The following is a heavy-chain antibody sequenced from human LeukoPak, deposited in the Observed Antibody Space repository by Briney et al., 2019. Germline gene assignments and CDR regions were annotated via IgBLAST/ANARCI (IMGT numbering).Heavy chain of an antibody. Sequence: SVKVSCKASGGTFSSYAISWVRQAPGQGLEWMGGIIPIFGTANYAQKFQGRVTITSDESTSTAYMELSSLRSEDTAVYYCAREGCSSTSCNFNWFDPWGQGTLVTVSS. D-gene: IGHD2-2*01. CDR2: IIPIFGTA. J-gene: IGHJ5*02. CDR3: AREGCSSTSCNFNWFDP. CDR1: GGTFSSYA. V-gene: IGHV1-69*13.